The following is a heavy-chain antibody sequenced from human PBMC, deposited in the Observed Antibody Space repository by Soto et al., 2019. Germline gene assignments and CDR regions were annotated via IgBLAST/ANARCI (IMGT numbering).Heavy chain of an antibody. J-gene: IGHJ6*02. V-gene: IGHV4-31*03. D-gene: IGHD2-21*01. CDR3: ARGDWPTQMDG. CDR1: GGSISGGTYY. Sequence: QVQLQESGPGLVKPSQTLSLTCTVSGGSISGGTYYWSWLRQPPGQGLEWIGYIYFSGSTYYNPSLKSRVIISVDTSKNQFSLRLSSLTAADTSVYYCARGDWPTQMDGWGQGTTFTVSS. CDR2: IYFSGST.